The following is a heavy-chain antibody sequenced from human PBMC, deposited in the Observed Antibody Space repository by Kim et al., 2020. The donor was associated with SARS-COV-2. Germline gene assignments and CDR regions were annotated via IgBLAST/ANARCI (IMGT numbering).Heavy chain of an antibody. CDR1: GGTFSSYA. D-gene: IGHD3-22*01. CDR3: ARANPLGEYYDSSGYYRNNWFDP. CDR2: IIPIFGTA. J-gene: IGHJ5*02. Sequence: SVKVSCKASGGTFSSYAISWVRQAPGQGLEWMGGIIPIFGTANYAQKFQGRVTITADESTSTAYMELSSLRSEDTAVYYCARANPLGEYYDSSGYYRNNWFDPWGQGTLVTVSS. V-gene: IGHV1-69*13.